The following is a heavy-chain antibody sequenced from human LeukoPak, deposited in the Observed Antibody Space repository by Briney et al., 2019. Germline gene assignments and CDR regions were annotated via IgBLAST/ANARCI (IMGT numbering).Heavy chain of an antibody. J-gene: IGHJ3*01. CDR3: ARGGSPPEALGDTFDV. CDR2: VKSDGSSI. D-gene: IGHD1-26*01. Sequence: GGSLRLSCASSGFTFSSHGMHWVRQAPGKGLVWVSRVKSDGSSINYADSVKGRFTISRDNAKNTLLLQMNSLRAEDTAVYYCARGGSPPEALGDTFDVWGQGTLVTVSS. CDR1: GFTFSSHG. V-gene: IGHV3-74*01.